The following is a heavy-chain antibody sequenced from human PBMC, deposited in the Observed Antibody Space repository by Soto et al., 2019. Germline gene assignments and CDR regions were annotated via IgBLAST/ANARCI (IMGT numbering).Heavy chain of an antibody. D-gene: IGHD3-22*01. CDR3: AKDRYLDHDSRGDLVDN. J-gene: IGHJ4*02. CDR1: GFTFNIYA. Sequence: EVQLLESGGGLIQPGGSLRLSCAASGFTFNIYAMTYVRQAPGKGLEWVSAISRYGDFTYQADSGEGRFTISRDNSKNTLYLQMNSLRAEDTAVCYCAKDRYLDHDSRGDLVDNWGQGTLVTASS. CDR2: ISRYGDFT. V-gene: IGHV3-23*01.